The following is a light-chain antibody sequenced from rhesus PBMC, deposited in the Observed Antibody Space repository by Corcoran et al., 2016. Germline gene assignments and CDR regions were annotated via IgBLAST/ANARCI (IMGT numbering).Light chain of an antibody. CDR2: KVT. CDR1: QSLLHSNGNTY. CDR3: MQSTKDPFT. Sequence: DIVMTQTPLSLPVTPGEPASISCRSSQSLLHSNGNTYLDWYLQKPGQSPRLLIYKVTNRESGVPARFSGSGSGTDCTLKISRVEPEDVGVYYCMQSTKDPFTFGPGTKLDIK. J-gene: IGKJ3*01. V-gene: IGKV2S2*01.